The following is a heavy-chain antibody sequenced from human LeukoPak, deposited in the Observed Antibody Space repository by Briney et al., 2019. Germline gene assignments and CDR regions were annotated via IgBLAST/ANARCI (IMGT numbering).Heavy chain of an antibody. J-gene: IGHJ4*02. V-gene: IGHV4-59*01. CDR3: ARAEDTSVRGVPYIFDY. CDR1: GGSISSYY. CDR2: IYYSGST. Sequence: PSETLSLTCTVSGGSISSYYWRWIRQPPGKGLEWIGYIYYSGSTNYNPSLKSRVTISVDTSKNQCSLKLSSVTAADTAVYYCARAEDTSVRGVPYIFDYWGQGTLVTVSS. D-gene: IGHD3-10*01.